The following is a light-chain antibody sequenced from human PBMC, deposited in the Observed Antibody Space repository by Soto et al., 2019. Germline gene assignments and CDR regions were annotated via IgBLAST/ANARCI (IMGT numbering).Light chain of an antibody. CDR1: QRISTY. J-gene: IGKJ1*01. CDR2: AAS. CDR3: QQSSSTLGT. V-gene: IGKV1-39*01. Sequence: DIQMTQSPSSLSASVGDTVTITCRASQRISTYLNWYQQKPGRAPKLVISAASSLQSGVPTRFSGDGSETDFTLTISSLQPEDVATYFCQQSSSTLGTFGQGTRV.